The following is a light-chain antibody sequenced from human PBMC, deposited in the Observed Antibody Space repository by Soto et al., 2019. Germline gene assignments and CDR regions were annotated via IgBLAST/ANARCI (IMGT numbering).Light chain of an antibody. CDR2: EVT. Sequence: QSALTQPPSASGSPGQSVTISCTGTTSDIGAYNYVSWYQQRPGKAPKLIIYEVTRRPSGVPDRIFGSKSYTTASLTVSGLQAEDEADYYCSSFAGTNSFVFGTGTKRTVL. J-gene: IGLJ1*01. V-gene: IGLV2-8*01. CDR3: SSFAGTNSFV. CDR1: TSDIGAYNY.